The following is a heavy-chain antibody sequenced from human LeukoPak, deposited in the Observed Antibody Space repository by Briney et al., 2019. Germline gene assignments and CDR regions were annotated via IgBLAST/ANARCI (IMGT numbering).Heavy chain of an antibody. CDR1: GGSISSYY. CDR2: IYYSGST. CDR3: ARDSNYYDSSGYYSPYYYYYYMDV. Sequence: PSETLSLTCTVSGGSISSYYWSWIRQPPGKGLEWIGYIYYSGSTNYNPSLKSRVTISVDTSKNQFSLKLSSVTAADTAVYYCARDSNYYDSSGYYSPYYYYYYMDVWGKGTTVTVSS. V-gene: IGHV4-59*01. J-gene: IGHJ6*03. D-gene: IGHD3-22*01.